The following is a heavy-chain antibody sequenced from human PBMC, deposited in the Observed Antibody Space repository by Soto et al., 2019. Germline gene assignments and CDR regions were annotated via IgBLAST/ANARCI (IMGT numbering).Heavy chain of an antibody. Sequence: SETLSLTCTVSGDSISSYYWTWIRQPPGKGLEWIAFIYYGGSINYNPSLKSRVAISVDTSKNQFSLKLTSVTAADTAVYYCAAPPRYWSQGTLVTVSS. CDR2: IYYGGSI. CDR1: GDSISSYY. V-gene: IGHV4-59*01. D-gene: IGHD6-6*01. CDR3: AAPPRY. J-gene: IGHJ4*02.